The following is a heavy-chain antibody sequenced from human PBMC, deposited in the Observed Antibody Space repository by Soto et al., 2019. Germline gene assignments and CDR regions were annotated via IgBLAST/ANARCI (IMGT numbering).Heavy chain of an antibody. CDR1: EFTFSSYA. CDR2: IRASGGTT. Sequence: GGSLRLSCVSSEFTFSSYAMTLVRQAPGKGLEWVSAIRASGGTTYYADSVRGRFTVSRDNPQNTLYLEMNSLRAEDTAVYYCAKGLGSSSWYPLSWGQGTLVTVSS. CDR3: AKGLGSSSWYPLS. V-gene: IGHV3-23*01. D-gene: IGHD6-13*01. J-gene: IGHJ5*02.